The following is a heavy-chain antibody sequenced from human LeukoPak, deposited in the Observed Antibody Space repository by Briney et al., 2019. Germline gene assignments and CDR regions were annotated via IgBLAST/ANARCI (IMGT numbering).Heavy chain of an antibody. CDR1: GGSISSGGYY. V-gene: IGHV4-30-2*01. J-gene: IGHJ4*02. CDR3: ARAANSGSYYRHQWYLDY. D-gene: IGHD1-26*01. Sequence: PSQTLSLTCTVSGGSISSGGYYWSWIRQPPGKGLEWIGYIYHSGSTYYNPSLKSRVTISVDRSKNQFSLKLSSVTAADTAVYYCARAANSGSYYRHQWYLDYWGQGTLVTVSS. CDR2: IYHSGST.